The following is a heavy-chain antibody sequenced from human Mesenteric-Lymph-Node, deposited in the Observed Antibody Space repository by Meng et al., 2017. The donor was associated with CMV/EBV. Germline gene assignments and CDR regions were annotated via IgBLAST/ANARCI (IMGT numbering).Heavy chain of an antibody. V-gene: IGHV1-2*06. Sequence: KASGYSFTNYALSWVRQAPGQGLEWMGRINPNSGGTNYAQKFQGRVTMTRDTSISTAYMELSRLRSDDTAVYYCARLDYYGSGSYDYWGQGTLVTVSS. CDR2: INPNSGGT. CDR1: GYSFTNYA. CDR3: ARLDYYGSGSYDY. J-gene: IGHJ4*02. D-gene: IGHD3-10*01.